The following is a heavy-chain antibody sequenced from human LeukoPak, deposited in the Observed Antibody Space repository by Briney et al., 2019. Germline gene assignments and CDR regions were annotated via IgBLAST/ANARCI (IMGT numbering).Heavy chain of an antibody. D-gene: IGHD3-9*01. CDR1: GGSISSYY. Sequence: KPSETLSLTCTVSGGSISSYYWSWIRQPPGKGLEWIGYIYYSGSTNYNPSLKSRVTISVDTSKNQFSLKLSSVTAADTAVYYCARGLRYFDWLPRDYSWFDPWGQGTLVTVSS. V-gene: IGHV4-59*01. J-gene: IGHJ5*02. CDR3: ARGLRYFDWLPRDYSWFDP. CDR2: IYYSGST.